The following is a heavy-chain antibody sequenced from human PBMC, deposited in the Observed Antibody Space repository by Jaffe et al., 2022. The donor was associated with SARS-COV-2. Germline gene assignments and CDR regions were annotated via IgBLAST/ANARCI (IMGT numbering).Heavy chain of an antibody. CDR2: IYSSGST. CDR3: ARTSDSSSSRWFDP. V-gene: IGHV4-61*02. D-gene: IGHD6-6*01. CDR1: GGSISSGSYY. Sequence: QVQLQESGPGLVKPSQTLSLTCTVSGGSISSGSYYWSWIRQSAGKGLEWIGRIYSSGSTNYNPSLKSRVTISVDTSKNQFSLKLSSVTATDTAVYYCARTSDSSSSRWFDPWGQGTLVTVSS. J-gene: IGHJ5*02.